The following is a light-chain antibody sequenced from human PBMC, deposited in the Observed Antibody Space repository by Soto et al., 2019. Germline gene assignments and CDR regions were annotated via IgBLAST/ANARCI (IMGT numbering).Light chain of an antibody. Sequence: DIQMTQSPSTLSASVGDRVTISCRASQSIVNLLAWYQQKPGKVPKLLIYKASSLESGVPSRFSGSGSGAEFTLTISSLQPDDFATYYCQQYHTYPYTFGQGTKLEIK. CDR2: KAS. CDR3: QQYHTYPYT. CDR1: QSIVNL. J-gene: IGKJ2*01. V-gene: IGKV1-5*03.